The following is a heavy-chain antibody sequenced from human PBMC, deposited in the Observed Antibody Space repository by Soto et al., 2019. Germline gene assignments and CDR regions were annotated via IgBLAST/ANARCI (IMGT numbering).Heavy chain of an antibody. D-gene: IGHD2-21*01. Sequence: QLQLQESGSCLVKPSQTLSLTCAVSGGSISSGGYSWSWVRQPPGKGLEWIGYIYHSGSTYYNSSLKSRVTMSVDRSKNQFSLKLSSVTAADTAVYYCARIPSPWGQGTLVTVSS. V-gene: IGHV4-30-2*01. CDR3: ARIPSP. J-gene: IGHJ5*02. CDR2: IYHSGST. CDR1: GGSISSGGYS.